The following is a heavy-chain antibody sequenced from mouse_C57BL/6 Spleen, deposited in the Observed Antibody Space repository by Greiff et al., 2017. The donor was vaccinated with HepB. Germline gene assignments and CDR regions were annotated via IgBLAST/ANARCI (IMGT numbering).Heavy chain of an antibody. Sequence: DVKLVESGGGLVKPGGSLKLSCAASGFTFSDYGMHWVRQAPEKGLEWVAYISSGSSTIYYADTVKGRFTISRDNAKNTLFLQMTSLRSEDTAMYYCASRDRYFDYWGQGTTLTVSS. D-gene: IGHD3-3*01. CDR2: ISSGSSTI. CDR3: ASRDRYFDY. J-gene: IGHJ2*01. V-gene: IGHV5-17*01. CDR1: GFTFSDYG.